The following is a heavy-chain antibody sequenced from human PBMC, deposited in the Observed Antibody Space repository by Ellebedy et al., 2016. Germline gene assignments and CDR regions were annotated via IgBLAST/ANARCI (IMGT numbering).Heavy chain of an antibody. CDR2: IIPILGLA. CDR1: GGTFSSYG. Sequence: ASVKVSCKASGGTFSSYGFSWVRQAPGQGLEWMGRIIPILGLAKYAQKFQGRVTITRDTSASTAYMELSSLRSEDTAVYYCARAPLYYDYVWGSYRYISYYFDYWGQGTLVTVSS. J-gene: IGHJ4*02. D-gene: IGHD3-16*02. V-gene: IGHV1-69*04. CDR3: ARAPLYYDYVWGSYRYISYYFDY.